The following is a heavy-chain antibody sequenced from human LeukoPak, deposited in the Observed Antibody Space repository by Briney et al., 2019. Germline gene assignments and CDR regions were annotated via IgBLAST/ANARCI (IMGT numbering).Heavy chain of an antibody. J-gene: IGHJ4*02. Sequence: SETLSLTCTVSGGSISSYYWSWIRQPPGKGLEWIGYIYYGGSTNYNPSLKSRVTISVDTSKNQFSLKLSSVTAADTAVYYCARTTGYYYDSSGYYHRGKNYFDYWGQGTLVTVSS. CDR3: ARTTGYYYDSSGYYHRGKNYFDY. CDR1: GGSISSYY. CDR2: IYYGGST. D-gene: IGHD3-22*01. V-gene: IGHV4-59*12.